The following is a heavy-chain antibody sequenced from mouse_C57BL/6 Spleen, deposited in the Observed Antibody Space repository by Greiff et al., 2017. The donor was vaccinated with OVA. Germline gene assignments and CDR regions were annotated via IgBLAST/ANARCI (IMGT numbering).Heavy chain of an antibody. D-gene: IGHD1-1*01. CDR2: ISDGGSYT. V-gene: IGHV5-4*01. J-gene: IGHJ4*01. Sequence: EVQGVESGGGLVKPGGSLKLSCAASGFTFSSYAMSWVRQTPEKRLEWVATISDGGSYTYYPDNVKGRFTISRDNAKNNLYLQMSHLKSEDTAMYYCARDRAITTVVAMGDYAMDYWGQGTSVTVSS. CDR1: GFTFSSYA. CDR3: ARDRAITTVVAMGDYAMDY.